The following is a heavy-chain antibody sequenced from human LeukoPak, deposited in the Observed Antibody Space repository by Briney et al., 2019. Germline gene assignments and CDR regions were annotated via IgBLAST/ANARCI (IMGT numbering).Heavy chain of an antibody. CDR2: ISAYNGNT. D-gene: IGHD6-13*01. CDR3: ARVPGIVAAGTMIS. Sequence: ASVKVSCKASGYTFTSYGISWVRQAPGQGLEWMGWISAYNGNTNYAQKLQGRVTMTTDTSTSTAYMELRSLRSDNTAVYYCARVPGIVAAGTMISWGRGTLVTVSS. CDR1: GYTFTSYG. J-gene: IGHJ2*01. V-gene: IGHV1-18*01.